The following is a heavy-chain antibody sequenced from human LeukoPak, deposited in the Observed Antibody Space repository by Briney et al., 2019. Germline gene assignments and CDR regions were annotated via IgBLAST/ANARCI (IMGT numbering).Heavy chain of an antibody. Sequence: PGGSLRLSCGASEFSVGSNYMTWVRQAPGEGLEWLSGISPRGGGTYYADSVKGRFTISRDDSKNTLSLQMNSLIVEDTAVYYCARDLAWGAFDYWGQGTLVTVSS. CDR2: ISPRGGGT. CDR1: EFSVGSNY. D-gene: IGHD7-27*01. CDR3: ARDLAWGAFDY. V-gene: IGHV3-23*01. J-gene: IGHJ4*02.